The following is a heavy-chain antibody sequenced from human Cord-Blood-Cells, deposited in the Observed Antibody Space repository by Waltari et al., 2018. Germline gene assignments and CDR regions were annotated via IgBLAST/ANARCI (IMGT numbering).Heavy chain of an antibody. CDR3: ARPYYDFWSGYYYFDY. V-gene: IGHV3-21*01. D-gene: IGHD3-3*01. CDR1: GFTFSRFS. CDR2: ISSSSSYI. Sequence: EVQLVESGGGLVKPGGSLRLSCAASGFTFSRFSMYWVRPAPGKGLEWVSSISSSSSYIYYADSVKVRFTISRDNAKNSLYLQMNSLRAEDTAVYYCARPYYDFWSGYYYFDYWGQGTLVTVSS. J-gene: IGHJ4*02.